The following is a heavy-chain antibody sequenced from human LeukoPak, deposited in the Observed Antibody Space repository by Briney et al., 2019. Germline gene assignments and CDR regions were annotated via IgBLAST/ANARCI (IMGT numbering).Heavy chain of an antibody. Sequence: PGGSQRLSCAASGFTFSNYWMHWVRQSPGKGLVWVSRISSDGTNTNYADSVKGRFTISRDNAENTLYLQMTSLRAEDTAVYYCARDPGHSNYINDYWGQGTLVTVSS. CDR2: ISSDGTNT. CDR3: ARDPGHSNYINDY. D-gene: IGHD4-11*01. CDR1: GFTFSNYW. V-gene: IGHV3-74*01. J-gene: IGHJ4*02.